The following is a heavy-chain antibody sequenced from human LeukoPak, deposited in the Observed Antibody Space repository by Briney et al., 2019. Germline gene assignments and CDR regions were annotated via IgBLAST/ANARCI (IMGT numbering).Heavy chain of an antibody. CDR2: IYSGGST. D-gene: IGHD5-12*01. J-gene: IGHJ4*02. CDR3: ARGVATIYFDY. V-gene: IGHV3-53*01. CDR1: GFTVSSNY. Sequence: PGGSLRLSCAASGFTVSSNYMSWVRQAPGKGLEWVSVIYSGGSTYYADSVKGRFTISRDNSKNTLYLQMNSLRAEDTAVYYCARGVATIYFDYWGQGTLVTVSS.